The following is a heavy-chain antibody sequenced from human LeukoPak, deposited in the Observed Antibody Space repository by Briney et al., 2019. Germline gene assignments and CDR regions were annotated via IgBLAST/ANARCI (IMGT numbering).Heavy chain of an antibody. D-gene: IGHD2-15*01. V-gene: IGHV1-69*06. CDR2: IIPIFGTA. J-gene: IGHJ4*02. Sequence: ASVKVSCKASGGTFSSYAISWVRQAPGQGLEWMGGIIPIFGTANYAQKFQGRVTITADKSTSTAYMELSSQRSEDTAVYYCARDGGDCSGGSCYPPVWGQGTLVTVSS. CDR1: GGTFSSYA. CDR3: ARDGGDCSGGSCYPPV.